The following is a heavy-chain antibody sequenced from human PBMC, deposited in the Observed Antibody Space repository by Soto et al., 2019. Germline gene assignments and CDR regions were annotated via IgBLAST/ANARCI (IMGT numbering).Heavy chain of an antibody. CDR1: GYTFTGYY. CDR3: ARDSGYSGYEWYNWFDP. CDR2: INPNSGGT. Sequence: GASVKVSCKASGYTFTGYYMHWVRQAPGQGLEWMGWINPNSGGTNYAQKFQGRVTMTRDTSISTAYMELSRLRSDDTAVYYCARDSGYSGYEWYNWFDPWGQGTLVTVSS. J-gene: IGHJ5*02. V-gene: IGHV1-2*02. D-gene: IGHD5-12*01.